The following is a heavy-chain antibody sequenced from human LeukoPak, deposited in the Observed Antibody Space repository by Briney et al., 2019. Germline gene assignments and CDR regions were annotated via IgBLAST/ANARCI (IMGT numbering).Heavy chain of an antibody. CDR2: IKSKANGGTT. V-gene: IGHV3-15*03. CDR3: TRHIDYGDFWFDP. CDR1: GFPFSNAW. Sequence: PGGSLRLSCAASGFPFSNAWMSWVRQAPGKGLEWVGRIKSKANGGTTDYGALVKGRFTISRDDSKNTLYLQMNSLKTEDTAVYYCTRHIDYGDFWFDPWGQGTLVTVSS. D-gene: IGHD4-17*01. J-gene: IGHJ5*02.